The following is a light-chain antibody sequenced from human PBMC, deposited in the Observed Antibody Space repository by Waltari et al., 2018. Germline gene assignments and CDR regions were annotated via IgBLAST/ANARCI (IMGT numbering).Light chain of an antibody. CDR2: GAS. CDR3: QHYLRLPVT. J-gene: IGKJ1*01. V-gene: IGKV3-20*01. CDR1: QSVSRA. Sequence: EIVLTQSPGTLSLSLGERATLSCRASQSVSRALTWYHQKPGQAPRLLIYGASTRAPGIPDRFSGSGSGTDFSLTISRLEPDDFAVYYCQHYLRLPVTFGQGTTVEV.